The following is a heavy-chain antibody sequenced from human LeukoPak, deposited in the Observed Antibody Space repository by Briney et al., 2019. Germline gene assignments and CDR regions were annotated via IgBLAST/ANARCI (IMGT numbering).Heavy chain of an antibody. CDR2: IYYSGST. CDR1: GGSISSSSYY. J-gene: IGHJ6*02. V-gene: IGHV4-39*07. D-gene: IGHD6-13*01. CDR3: AREMSSSAYYGMDV. Sequence: SETLSLTCTVSGGSISSSSYYWGWIRQPPGKGLEWIGSIYYSGSTYYNPSLKSRVTISVDTSKNQFSLKLSSVTAADTAVYYCAREMSSSAYYGMDVWGQGTTVTVSS.